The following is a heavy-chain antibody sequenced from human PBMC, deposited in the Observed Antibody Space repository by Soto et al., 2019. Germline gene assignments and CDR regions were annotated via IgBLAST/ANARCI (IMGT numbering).Heavy chain of an antibody. J-gene: IGHJ3*02. Sequence: QVQLQESGPGLVKPSGTLSPTCAVSGGSISSSNWWSWVRQPPGKGLEWIGEIYHSGSTNYNPSLKRRVTISVDKSTNQSSLKLSAVTAADTAVYYCARGLGNAAFDIWGQGTMVTVSS. CDR1: GGSISSSNW. V-gene: IGHV4-4*02. CDR2: IYHSGST. CDR3: ARGLGNAAFDI. D-gene: IGHD3-16*01.